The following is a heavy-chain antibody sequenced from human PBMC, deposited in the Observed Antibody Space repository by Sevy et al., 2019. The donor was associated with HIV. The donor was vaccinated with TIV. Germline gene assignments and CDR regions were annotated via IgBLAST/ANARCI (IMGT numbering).Heavy chain of an antibody. Sequence: GESLKISCAASGFTVSSNYMSWVRQVPGKGLEWVSVIYSGGSTYYADSVKGRFTISRDNSKNTLYLQMNSLRAEDTAVYYCARAGYYGSGSYKNYYYGMDVWGQGTTVTVSS. CDR3: ARAGYYGSGSYKNYYYGMDV. CDR1: GFTVSSNY. D-gene: IGHD3-10*01. V-gene: IGHV3-53*01. J-gene: IGHJ6*02. CDR2: IYSGGST.